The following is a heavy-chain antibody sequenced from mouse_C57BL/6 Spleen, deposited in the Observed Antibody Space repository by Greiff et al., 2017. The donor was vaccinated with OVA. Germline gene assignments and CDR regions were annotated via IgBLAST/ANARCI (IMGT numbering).Heavy chain of an antibody. CDR2: ISNLAYSI. CDR1: GFTFSDYG. D-gene: IGHD1-1*02. V-gene: IGHV5-15*01. J-gene: IGHJ4*01. CDR3: ARRTGAYAMDY. Sequence: EVQRVESGGGLVQPGGSLTLSCAASGFTFSDYGMAWVRPAPRKGPEWVAFISNLAYSIYYADTVTGRFTISRENAKNTLYLEMSILRTEETAMYYCARRTGAYAMDYWGQGTSVTVSS.